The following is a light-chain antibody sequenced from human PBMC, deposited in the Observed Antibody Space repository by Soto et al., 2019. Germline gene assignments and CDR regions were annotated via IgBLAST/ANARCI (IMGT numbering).Light chain of an antibody. CDR3: SSYAASNNFYFV. J-gene: IGLJ3*02. Sequence: QSALTQPPSASGSPGQSVTISCTGTSSDVGGYNYVSWYQQYPGRAPKLMIYEVTKRPSGVPDRFSGSKSGHTAFLAVSGLQAEDEADYYCSSYAASNNFYFVFGGGTKVTVL. CDR2: EVT. CDR1: SSDVGGYNY. V-gene: IGLV2-8*01.